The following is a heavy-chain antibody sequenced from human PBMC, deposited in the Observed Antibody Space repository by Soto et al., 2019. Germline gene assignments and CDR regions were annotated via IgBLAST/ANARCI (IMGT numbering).Heavy chain of an antibody. D-gene: IGHD5-12*01. CDR1: GFTFSTYT. J-gene: IGHJ4*02. Sequence: PGGSLRLSCAASGFTFSTYTMNWVRQAPGKGPEWVSYISSSSSTIYYADSVVGRFTISRDIAKNSLYLQMNSLRAEDTAVYYCANGYSGYDSPFDYWGQGTLVTVSS. CDR3: ANGYSGYDSPFDY. V-gene: IGHV3-48*01. CDR2: ISSSSSTI.